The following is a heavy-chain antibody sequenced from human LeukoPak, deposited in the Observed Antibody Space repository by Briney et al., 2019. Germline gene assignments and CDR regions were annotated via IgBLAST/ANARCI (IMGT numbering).Heavy chain of an antibody. D-gene: IGHD4-17*01. CDR3: TRDEYGAAD. Sequence: SETLSLTCVVSGYSVSSGYYWGWIRQSSGKGLEWIASVYHAGTTYYNPSLKSRASISVNMSKNHVSLRLTSVTAADTAMYYCTRDEYGAADWGQGILVTVSS. V-gene: IGHV4-38-2*02. CDR2: VYHAGTT. CDR1: GYSVSSGYY. J-gene: IGHJ4*02.